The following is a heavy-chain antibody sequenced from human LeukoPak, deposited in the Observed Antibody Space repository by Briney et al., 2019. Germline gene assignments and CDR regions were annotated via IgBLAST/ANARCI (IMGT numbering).Heavy chain of an antibody. Sequence: PGRSLRHSCGASGFILSSYAMHWVREAPGKGLEWVEVISYDGSNKYYADSVKGRFTISRDNSKNTLYLQMNSLRAEDTAVYYCARDAYYYGSGSYAPPDVWGKGTTVTVSS. D-gene: IGHD3-10*01. CDR3: ARDAYYYGSGSYAPPDV. CDR2: ISYDGSNK. J-gene: IGHJ6*04. V-gene: IGHV3-30*04. CDR1: GFILSSYA.